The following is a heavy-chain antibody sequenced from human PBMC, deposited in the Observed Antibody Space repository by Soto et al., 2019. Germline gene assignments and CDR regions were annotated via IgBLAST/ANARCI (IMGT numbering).Heavy chain of an antibody. CDR2: ISAYNGNT. CDR3: ARSYCSSTSCYWFDP. CDR1: GYTFTSYG. Sequence: ASVKVSCKAPGYTFTSYGISWVRQAPGQGLEWMGWISAYNGNTNYAQKLQGRVTMTTDTSTSTAYMELRSLRSDDTAVYYCARSYCSSTSCYWFDPWGQGTLVTVSS. V-gene: IGHV1-18*04. J-gene: IGHJ5*02. D-gene: IGHD2-2*01.